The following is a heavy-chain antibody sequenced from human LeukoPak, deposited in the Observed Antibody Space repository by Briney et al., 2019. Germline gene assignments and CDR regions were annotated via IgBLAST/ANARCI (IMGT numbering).Heavy chain of an antibody. Sequence: SETLSLTCAVYGGSFSGHYWNLIRQPPGKGLEWIGEINHSGSTNYNPSLKSRVTISVDTSKNQFSLKLSSMTAADTAVYYCARAQSSGWFAEGRFDYWGQGTLVTVSS. J-gene: IGHJ4*02. D-gene: IGHD6-19*01. CDR2: INHSGST. V-gene: IGHV4-34*01. CDR1: GGSFSGHY. CDR3: ARAQSSGWFAEGRFDY.